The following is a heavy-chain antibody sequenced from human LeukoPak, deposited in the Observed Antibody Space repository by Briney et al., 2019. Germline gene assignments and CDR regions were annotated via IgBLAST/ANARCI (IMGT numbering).Heavy chain of an antibody. CDR1: GFTFSSYE. Sequence: RGSLRLSCAASGFTFSSYEMNWVRQAPGKGLEWISYISSSGGTIYYADSVKGRFTISRDNDKNSLYLQMNSLRAEDTAVYYCARDVAPIDYWGQGTLVTVSS. CDR2: ISSSGGTI. CDR3: ARDVAPIDY. J-gene: IGHJ4*02. V-gene: IGHV3-48*03.